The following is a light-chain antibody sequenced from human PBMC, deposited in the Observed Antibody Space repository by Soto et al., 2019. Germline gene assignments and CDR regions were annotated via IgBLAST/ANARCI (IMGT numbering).Light chain of an antibody. CDR1: QSVSSSY. J-gene: IGKJ1*01. Sequence: IVLTKSPSTLSLSPGERATLSCRASQSVSSSYLAWYQQKPGQAPRLLIYGASSRATGIPDRFSGSGSGTDFTLTISRLEPEDFAVYYCQQYGSSSWTFGQGTKVDIK. CDR2: GAS. CDR3: QQYGSSSWT. V-gene: IGKV3-20*01.